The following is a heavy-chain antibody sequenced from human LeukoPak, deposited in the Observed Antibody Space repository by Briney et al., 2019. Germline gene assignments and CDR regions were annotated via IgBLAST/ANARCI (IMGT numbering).Heavy chain of an antibody. CDR2: INHRGST. CDR3: ARGGLTGYSSGWYWFAP. Sequence: SETLSLTCAVYGGSFSVYYWSWIRQPPGEGREWIGEINHRGSTNYNPSLKSRVTISLDTSKNQLSLKISPLTAADTAVYYCARGGLTGYSSGWYWFAPWGQGTLVTVSS. V-gene: IGHV4-34*01. CDR1: GGSFSVYY. J-gene: IGHJ5*02. D-gene: IGHD6-19*01.